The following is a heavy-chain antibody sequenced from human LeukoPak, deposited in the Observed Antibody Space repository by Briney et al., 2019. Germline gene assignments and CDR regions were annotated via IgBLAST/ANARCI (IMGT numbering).Heavy chain of an antibody. Sequence: ASVKVSCKASGYTFTSYGISWVRQATGQGLEWMGWMNPNSGNTGYAQKFQGRVTITRNTSISTAYMELSSLRSEDTAVYYCARATWLLEAAAGLDYWGQGTLVTVSS. CDR1: GYTFTSYG. J-gene: IGHJ4*02. D-gene: IGHD6-13*01. V-gene: IGHV1-8*03. CDR3: ARATWLLEAAAGLDY. CDR2: MNPNSGNT.